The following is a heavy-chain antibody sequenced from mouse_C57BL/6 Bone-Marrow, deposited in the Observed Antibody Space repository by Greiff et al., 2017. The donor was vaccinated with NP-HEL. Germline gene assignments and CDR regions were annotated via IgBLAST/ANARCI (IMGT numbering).Heavy chain of an antibody. CDR1: GFTFSSYA. Sequence: EVKVVESGGGLVKPGGSLKLSCAASGFTFSSYAMSWVRQTPEKRLEWVATISDGGSYTYYPDNVKGRFTISRDNAKNNLYLQMSHLKSEDTAMYYCARAFYYYGSSYNWYCDVWGTGTTVTVSS. CDR3: ARAFYYYGSSYNWYCDV. CDR2: ISDGGSYT. J-gene: IGHJ1*03. D-gene: IGHD1-1*01. V-gene: IGHV5-4*03.